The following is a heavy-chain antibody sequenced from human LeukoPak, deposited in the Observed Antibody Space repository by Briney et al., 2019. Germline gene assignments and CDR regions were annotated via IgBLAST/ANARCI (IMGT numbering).Heavy chain of an antibody. CDR1: GFTFSHYA. CDR3: ARGYSHNSGGWLDP. D-gene: IGHD5-12*01. J-gene: IGHJ5*02. CDR2: LTDSGDAT. Sequence: PGGSLRLSCAVSGFTFSHYAMSWVRQAPGTGLEWVGSLTDSGDATYYADSVEGRLTIARDNSNSTLYLHTSGLRDEDTAVYYCARGYSHNSGGWLDPWGQGTLVTVSS. V-gene: IGHV3-23*01.